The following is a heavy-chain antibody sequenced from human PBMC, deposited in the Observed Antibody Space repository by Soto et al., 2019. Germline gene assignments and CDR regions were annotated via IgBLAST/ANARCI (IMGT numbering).Heavy chain of an antibody. CDR1: GFSFTTDGMG. CDR3: ARLYWAASGIRYYFEY. J-gene: IGHJ4*02. CDR2: IYWDDDK. D-gene: IGHD2-21*02. Sequence: QITLKESGPTLVKPTQTLTLTCTFSGFSFTTDGMGVGWIRQPPGKALEWLALIYWDDDKRYSPSLKSRLTITKDASRNRVVLTLTNMDPADTATYYCARLYWAASGIRYYFEYWGQGTLVTVSS. V-gene: IGHV2-5*02.